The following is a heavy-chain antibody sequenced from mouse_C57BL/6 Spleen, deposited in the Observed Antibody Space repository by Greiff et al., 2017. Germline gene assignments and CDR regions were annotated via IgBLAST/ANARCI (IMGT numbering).Heavy chain of an antibody. CDR1: GYTFTSYG. CDR2: ICSRSGNT. J-gene: IGHJ1*03. V-gene: IGHV1-81*01. CDR3: SSVSITTVVAKYFDV. Sequence: QVQLQQSGAELARPGASVKLSCKASGYTFTSYGISWVNQRTGQGLEWIGEICSRSGNTYYHEKFKGQATLSADKYSRTGYMEFGSLTSEDSAGYVCSSVSITTVVAKYFDVWGTGTTVTVSS. D-gene: IGHD1-1*01.